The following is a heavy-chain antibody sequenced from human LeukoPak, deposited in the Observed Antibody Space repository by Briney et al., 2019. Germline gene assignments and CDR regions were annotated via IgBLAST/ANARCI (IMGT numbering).Heavy chain of an antibody. D-gene: IGHD3-9*01. Sequence: GRSLRLSCTASGFTFGDYAMSWFRQAPGKGLEWVGFIRSKAYGGTTEYAASVKGRFTISRDDSKSIAYLQMNSLKTEDTAVYYCTSYYDILTGYYTYFDYWGQGTLVTVSS. CDR1: GFTFGDYA. CDR3: TSYYDILTGYYTYFDY. J-gene: IGHJ4*02. CDR2: IRSKAYGGTT. V-gene: IGHV3-49*03.